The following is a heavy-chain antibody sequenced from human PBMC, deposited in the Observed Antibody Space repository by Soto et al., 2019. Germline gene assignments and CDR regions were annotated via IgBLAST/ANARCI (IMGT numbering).Heavy chain of an antibody. CDR1: GGTFSSYA. J-gene: IGHJ6*02. Sequence: VASVKVSCKASGGTFSSYAISWVRQAPGQGLEWMGGIIPIFGTANYAQKFQGRVTITADESTSTAYMELSSLRSEDTAVYYCARALYYYDSSGYYYGDYYYGMDVWGQGTTVTVSS. V-gene: IGHV1-69*13. CDR2: IIPIFGTA. D-gene: IGHD3-22*01. CDR3: ARALYYYDSSGYYYGDYYYGMDV.